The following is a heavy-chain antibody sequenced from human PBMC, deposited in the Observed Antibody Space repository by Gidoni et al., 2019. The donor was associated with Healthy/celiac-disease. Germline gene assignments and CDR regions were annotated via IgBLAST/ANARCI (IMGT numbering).Heavy chain of an antibody. CDR2: IVVGSGNT. CDR3: AAGPPTYYYGSGNDYYGMDV. Sequence: QMQLVQSGPAVKKPGTSVKVSCKASGFTFTSSAMQWVRQARGQRLEWIGWIVVGSGNTNYAQKFQERVTITRDMSTSTAYMELSSLRSEDTAVYYCAAGPPTYYYGSGNDYYGMDVWGQGTTVTVSS. CDR1: GFTFTSSA. V-gene: IGHV1-58*02. D-gene: IGHD3-10*01. J-gene: IGHJ6*02.